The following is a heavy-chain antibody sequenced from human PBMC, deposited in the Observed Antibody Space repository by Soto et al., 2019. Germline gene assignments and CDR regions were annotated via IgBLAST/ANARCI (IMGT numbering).Heavy chain of an antibody. CDR2: INAGNGNT. Sequence: QVQLVQSGAEVKKPGASVKVSCKASGYTFSNYAMHWVHQAPGQRLEWMGWINAGNGNTKSSQKFQDRVTFTRDTSASTAYMELSSLRSEDTAVYYCARGGSIVVVVADYGMDVWGQGTTVTVSS. CDR3: ARGGSIVVVVADYGMDV. J-gene: IGHJ6*02. D-gene: IGHD2-15*01. CDR1: GYTFSNYA. V-gene: IGHV1-3*01.